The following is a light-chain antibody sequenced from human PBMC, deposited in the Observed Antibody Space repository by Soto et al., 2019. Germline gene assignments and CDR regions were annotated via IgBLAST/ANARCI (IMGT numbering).Light chain of an antibody. CDR1: QSVTSRY. J-gene: IGKJ5*01. CDR2: GAS. V-gene: IGKV3-20*01. CDR3: QQYGSSLIT. Sequence: HSPTTLTVPPGQRPTLSYSASQSVTSRYLVWYQQKPGQAPRLLICGASSRASGIPDRFSGSGSGTDFTLTISRVEPEDFAEYYCQQYGSSLITFGQGTRLEIK.